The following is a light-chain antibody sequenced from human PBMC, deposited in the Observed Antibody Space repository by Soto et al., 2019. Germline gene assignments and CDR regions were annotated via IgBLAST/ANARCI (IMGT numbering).Light chain of an antibody. J-gene: IGLJ1*01. V-gene: IGLV2-14*01. CDR1: SSDVGGYNY. CDR2: EVS. Sequence: QSALTQPASVSGSPGQSITISCTGTSSDVGGYNYVSWYQQHPGKAPKLMIYEVSNRPSGVSNRFSGSKSGNTASLTISGLQAEAEADYYCSSYTSSSPPYVFGTGTKLTVL. CDR3: SSYTSSSPPYV.